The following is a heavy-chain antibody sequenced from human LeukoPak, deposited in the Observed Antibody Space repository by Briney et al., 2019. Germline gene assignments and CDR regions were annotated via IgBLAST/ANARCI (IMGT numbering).Heavy chain of an antibody. J-gene: IGHJ4*02. CDR2: ISAYNGNT. V-gene: IGHV1-18*01. CDR1: GGTFSSYA. Sequence: ASVKVSCKASGGTFSSYAISWVRQAPGQGLEWMGWISAYNGNTNYAQKLQGRVTMTTDTSTSTAYMELRSLRSDDTAVYYCARWGQSISGYCYWGQGTLVTVSS. CDR3: ARWGQSISGYCY. D-gene: IGHD3-22*01.